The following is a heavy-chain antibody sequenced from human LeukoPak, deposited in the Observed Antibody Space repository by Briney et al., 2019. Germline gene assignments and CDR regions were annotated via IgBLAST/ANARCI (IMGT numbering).Heavy chain of an antibody. V-gene: IGHV4-59*11. J-gene: IGHJ4*02. D-gene: IGHD6-13*01. CDR2: IYYSGNT. CDR3: ARGGASSLPFHY. Sequence: SETLSLTCTVSGGSINSHYWSWIRQPPGKGLEWIGYIYYSGNTKYNPSLESRVTISVDTSKNQFSPRLNSVTAADTAVYYCARGGASSLPFHYWGQGTLVTVSS. CDR1: GGSINSHY.